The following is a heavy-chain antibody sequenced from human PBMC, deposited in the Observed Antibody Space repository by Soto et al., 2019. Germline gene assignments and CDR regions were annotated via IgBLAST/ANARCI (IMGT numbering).Heavy chain of an antibody. CDR1: GASISGYY. CDR2: IYYSGST. V-gene: IGHV4-59*08. J-gene: IGHJ4*02. CDR3: ATHLKADRRIFFDY. Sequence: SETLSLTCTVSGASISGYYWSWIRQPPGKGLEWIGCIYYSGSTNYNPSLKSRVTISVDTSKNQFSLKLSSVTAADTAVYYCATHLKADRRIFFDYWGQGTLVTVSS. D-gene: IGHD6-6*01.